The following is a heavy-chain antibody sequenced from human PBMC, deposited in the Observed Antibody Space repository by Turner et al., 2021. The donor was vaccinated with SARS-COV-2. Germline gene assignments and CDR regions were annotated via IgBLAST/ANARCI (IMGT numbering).Heavy chain of an antibody. CDR3: ARSNTSSNRFDY. Sequence: QVQLQESGPGLVKPSQTLSLTCTVSGGSISSGGYYWSWIRQHPGKGLEWIGYIYNSGNTYYTPSLKSRVTISVDSSKNQFSLKLSSVTAADTAVYFCARSNTSSNRFDYWGQGTLVTVSS. CDR1: GGSISSGGYY. V-gene: IGHV4-31*03. CDR2: IYNSGNT. D-gene: IGHD2-2*01. J-gene: IGHJ4*02.